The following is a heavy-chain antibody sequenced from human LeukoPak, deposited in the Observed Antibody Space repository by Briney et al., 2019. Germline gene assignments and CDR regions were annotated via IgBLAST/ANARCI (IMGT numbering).Heavy chain of an antibody. CDR1: GYTLTELS. D-gene: IGHD3-22*01. V-gene: IGHV1-24*01. CDR3: ARGSARGSSGYYDWYFDL. J-gene: IGHJ2*01. CDR2: FDPEDGET. Sequence: ASVKVSCKVSGYTLTELSMHWVRQAPGKGLEWMGGFDPEDGETIYAQKFQGRVTMTRNTSISTAYMELSSLRSEDTAVYYCARGSARGSSGYYDWYFDLWGRGTLVTVSS.